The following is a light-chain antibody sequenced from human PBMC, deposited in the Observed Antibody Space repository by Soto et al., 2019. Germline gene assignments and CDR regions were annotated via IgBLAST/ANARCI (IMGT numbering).Light chain of an antibody. V-gene: IGKV3-20*01. CDR1: QSVTSSF. CDR3: QLYGSYMFT. J-gene: IGKJ3*01. Sequence: EVVLTQSPGTLSLSPGERATLSCRTSQSVTSSFLSWFQQKPGQPPRLLLYGASRRATGTPDRFSGSGSGTDFTLIISRLEPEDSAVYHCQLYGSYMFTFGQGTKVVFK. CDR2: GAS.